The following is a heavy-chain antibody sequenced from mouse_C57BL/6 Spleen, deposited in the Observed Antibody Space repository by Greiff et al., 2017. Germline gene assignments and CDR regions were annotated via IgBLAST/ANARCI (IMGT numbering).Heavy chain of an antibody. CDR1: GYTFTSYW. CDR3: ERNKAYDYESYWYFDV. V-gene: IGHV1-69*01. CDR2: IDPSDSYT. D-gene: IGHD2-4*01. Sequence: QVQLQQPGAELVMPGASVKLSCKASGYTFTSYWMHWVKQRPGQGLEWIGEIDPSDSYTNYNQKFKGKSTLTVDKSSSTAYMQLSSLTSEDSAVYYCERNKAYDYESYWYFDVWGTGTTVTVSS. J-gene: IGHJ1*03.